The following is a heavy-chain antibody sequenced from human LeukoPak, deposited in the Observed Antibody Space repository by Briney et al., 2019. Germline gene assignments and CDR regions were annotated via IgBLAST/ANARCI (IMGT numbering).Heavy chain of an antibody. J-gene: IGHJ5*02. D-gene: IGHD1-1*01. Sequence: GGSLRLSCAASGFTFSSYWMSWVRQAPGKGLEWAANIKQDGSEKYYVDSVKGRFTISRDNAKNSLYLQMNSLRAEDTAVYYCARDRGTISGWFDPWGQGTLVTVSS. CDR3: ARDRGTISGWFDP. CDR1: GFTFSSYW. CDR2: IKQDGSEK. V-gene: IGHV3-7*01.